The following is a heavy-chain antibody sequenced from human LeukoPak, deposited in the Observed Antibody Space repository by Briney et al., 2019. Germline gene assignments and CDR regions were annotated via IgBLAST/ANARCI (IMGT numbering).Heavy chain of an antibody. J-gene: IGHJ4*02. Sequence: SETLSLTCTVSGGSISSSSYYWGWIRQPPGKGLEWIGSIYYSGSTYYNPSLKSRVTMSIDTSKNQFSLKLSAVTAADTAMYYCARENYDRGGYAFGYWGQGTLVTVSS. CDR3: ARENYDRGGYAFGY. CDR1: GGSISSSSYY. D-gene: IGHD3-22*01. V-gene: IGHV4-39*07. CDR2: IYYSGST.